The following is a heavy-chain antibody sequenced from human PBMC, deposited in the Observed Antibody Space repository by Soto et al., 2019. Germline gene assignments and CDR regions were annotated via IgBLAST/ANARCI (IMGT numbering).Heavy chain of an antibody. CDR1: GDTLTSSD. D-gene: IGHD3-10*01. CDR3: ARGNYYGSGSYYPIYYYYGMHV. Sequence: GASVKLCSKAPGDTLTSSDLSCVRQANGQGLEWMGWMNPNSGNTGYAQKFQGRVTMTRNTSISTAYMELSSLRSEDTAVYYCARGNYYGSGSYYPIYYYYGMHVWGQGTTVTVS. J-gene: IGHJ6*02. CDR2: MNPNSGNT. V-gene: IGHV1-8*01.